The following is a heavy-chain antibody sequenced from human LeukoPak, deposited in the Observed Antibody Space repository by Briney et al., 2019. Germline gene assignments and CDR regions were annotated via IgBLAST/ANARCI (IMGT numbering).Heavy chain of an antibody. CDR3: TRDDFQYCSGGRCYPAFDI. Sequence: PGGSLRLSCEASGFTFSPYWMHWVRQAPGKGLVWVARINPDGSSTTYADAVKGRFTVSRDNAKNTLYLQMNSLRAEDTAVYFCTRDDFQYCSGGRCYPAFDIWGQGTMVTVSS. D-gene: IGHD2-15*01. CDR2: INPDGSST. J-gene: IGHJ3*02. V-gene: IGHV3-74*03. CDR1: GFTFSPYW.